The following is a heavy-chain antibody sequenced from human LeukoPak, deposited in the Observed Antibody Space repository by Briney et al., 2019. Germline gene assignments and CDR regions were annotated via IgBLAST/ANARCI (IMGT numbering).Heavy chain of an antibody. J-gene: IGHJ4*02. CDR3: VRLGTTNWYY. CDR1: GFTFIDYG. D-gene: IGHD2/OR15-2a*01. CDR2: ISYDGFIQ. Sequence: PGGSLRLSCAASGFTFIDYGMHWVRQSPGKGLEWVAVISYDGFIQYYADSVKGRFTISRDNSQNTLYLQINSLRADDTAVYYCVRLGTTNWYYWGQGTLVTVSS. V-gene: IGHV3-30*03.